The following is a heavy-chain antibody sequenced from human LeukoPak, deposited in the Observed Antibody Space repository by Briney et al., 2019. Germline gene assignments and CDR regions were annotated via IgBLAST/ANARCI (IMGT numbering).Heavy chain of an antibody. CDR3: ARTKSEPTYGQHHGLDN. Sequence: GGSLRLSCAASGISLSDHYMNWIRQAPGKGLEGLSYISSSGRTIAYADSVKGRFTISRDNAKNSLWLQMNSLRADDTAVYYCARTKSEPTYGQHHGLDNWGQGTLVTVSS. CDR2: ISSSGRTI. J-gene: IGHJ4*02. CDR1: GISLSDHY. D-gene: IGHD2-8*01. V-gene: IGHV3-11*01.